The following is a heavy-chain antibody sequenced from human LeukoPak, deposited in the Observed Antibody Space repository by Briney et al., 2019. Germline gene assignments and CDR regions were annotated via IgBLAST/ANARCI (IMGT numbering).Heavy chain of an antibody. CDR3: ARGGGSYGDYSLWLGY. V-gene: IGHV1-18*01. D-gene: IGHD4-17*01. J-gene: IGHJ4*02. Sequence: ASVKVACKASGYTFSGYGFSWVRQAPGLGLEWMGWISAYSCNTKYAQKYQARVTLTTDTSTSTAYMELRSLRSDDTAVYYCARGGGSYGDYSLWLGYWGQGTLVTVSS. CDR2: ISAYSCNT. CDR1: GYTFSGYG.